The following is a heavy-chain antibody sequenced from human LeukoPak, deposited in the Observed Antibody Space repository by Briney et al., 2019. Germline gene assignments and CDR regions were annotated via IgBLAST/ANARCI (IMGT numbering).Heavy chain of an antibody. V-gene: IGHV3-73*01. CDR3: TRPRRDGYNWSGVG. Sequence: GGSLRLSCAASGFTISGSAMHWVRQASGKGLEWVGRIRSKANSYATAYAASVKGRFTISRDDSKNTAYLQMNSLKTEDTAVYYCTRPRRDGYNWSGVGWGQGTLVTVSS. J-gene: IGHJ4*02. CDR2: IRSKANSYAT. CDR1: GFTISGSA. D-gene: IGHD5-24*01.